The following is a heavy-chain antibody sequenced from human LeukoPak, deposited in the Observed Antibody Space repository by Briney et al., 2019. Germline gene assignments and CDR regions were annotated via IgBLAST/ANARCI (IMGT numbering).Heavy chain of an antibody. CDR3: ARDLSGAFDI. V-gene: IGHV3-21*01. CDR1: GFSFSSYN. D-gene: IGHD7-27*01. Sequence: GGSLRLSCAASGFSFSSYNMNWVRQTPGKGVEWVSSITSSSTYTFYADSVKGRFTISRDNAKNSLYLQMNSLRAEDTAVYYCARDLSGAFDIWGQGTMVTVSS. J-gene: IGHJ3*02. CDR2: ITSSSTYT.